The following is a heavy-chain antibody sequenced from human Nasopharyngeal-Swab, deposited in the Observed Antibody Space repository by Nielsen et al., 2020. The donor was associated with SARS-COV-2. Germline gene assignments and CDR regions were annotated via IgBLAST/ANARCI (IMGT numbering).Heavy chain of an antibody. CDR3: ARGISYGSGSYYSYYYYMDV. CDR2: INHSGRT. CDR1: GGSFSGYY. Sequence: SETLSLTCAVYGGSFSGYYWSWIRQPPGKGLEWIGEINHSGRTNYNPSLKSRVTISVDTSKNQFSLKLSSVTDADTAVYYCARGISYGSGSYYSYYYYMDVWGKGTTVTVS. J-gene: IGHJ6*03. V-gene: IGHV4-34*01. D-gene: IGHD3-10*01.